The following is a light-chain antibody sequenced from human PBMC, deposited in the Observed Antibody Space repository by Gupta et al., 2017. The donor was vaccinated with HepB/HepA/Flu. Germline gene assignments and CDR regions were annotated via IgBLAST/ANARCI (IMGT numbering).Light chain of an antibody. Sequence: IQITHSPSSLSASVGDRVTIPRRASQNIHTYLNWYQQKPGKAPKLLIYTASTLQGGVPSRFSGSGSGTDYTLTISSLQPEDFATYYCQQVDITPMTFGQGTKVEMK. CDR2: TAS. CDR3: QQVDITPMT. J-gene: IGKJ1*01. CDR1: QNIHTY. V-gene: IGKV1-39*01.